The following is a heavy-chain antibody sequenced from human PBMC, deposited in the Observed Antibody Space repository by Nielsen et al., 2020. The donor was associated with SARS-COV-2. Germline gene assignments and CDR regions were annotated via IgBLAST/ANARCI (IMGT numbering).Heavy chain of an antibody. Sequence: SETLSLTCAVYGGSFSGYYWNWIRQPPGKGLEWIGEIHPSGNTNYNPSLESRVTMSLDTSKNQFFLKLSSVTAADTAVYYCAKGTDSRKQGYWGQGTLVTVSA. D-gene: IGHD6-13*01. CDR2: IHPSGNT. J-gene: IGHJ4*02. CDR1: GGSFSGYY. V-gene: IGHV4-34*01. CDR3: AKGTDSRKQGY.